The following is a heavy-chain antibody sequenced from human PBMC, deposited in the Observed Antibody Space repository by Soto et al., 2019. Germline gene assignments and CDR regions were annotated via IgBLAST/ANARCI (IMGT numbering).Heavy chain of an antibody. CDR3: AGSRAVTTRFDY. V-gene: IGHV1-46*01. CDR2: INPSGGST. Sequence: ASVKVSCKASGYTFTSYYMHWVRQAPGQGLEWMGIINPSGGSTSYAQKFQGRVTMTRDTSTSTVYMELSSLRSEDTAVYYCAGSRAVTTRFDYWGQGTLVTVSS. J-gene: IGHJ4*02. D-gene: IGHD4-17*01. CDR1: GYTFTSYY.